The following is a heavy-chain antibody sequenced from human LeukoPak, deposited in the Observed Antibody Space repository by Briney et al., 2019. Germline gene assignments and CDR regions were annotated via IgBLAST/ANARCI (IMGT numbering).Heavy chain of an antibody. D-gene: IGHD6-13*01. CDR2: VSYDGDNE. Sequence: GGSLRLSCAASGFTFSNYAMHWVRQAPGKGLEWVAVVSYDGDNEYYADSVKGRFTISRDNSKNTLYLQMNSLGPDDTALYYCARDRDIAAAGVGNTFDIWGQGTMVTVSS. J-gene: IGHJ3*02. CDR3: ARDRDIAAAGVGNTFDI. CDR1: GFTFSNYA. V-gene: IGHV3-30-3*01.